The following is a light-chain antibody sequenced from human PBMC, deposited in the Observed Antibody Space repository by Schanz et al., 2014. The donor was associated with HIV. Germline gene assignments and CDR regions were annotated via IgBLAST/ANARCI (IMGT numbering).Light chain of an antibody. CDR2: RDD. J-gene: IGLJ2*01. CDR1: SSNIGSNY. V-gene: IGLV1-47*01. CDR3: AAWDDSLSGVVV. Sequence: QSVLTQPPSASGTPGQGVTISCSGSSSNIGSNYVYWYQHLPGTTPKLLIYRDDQRRSGVPDRFSGSKSGTSASLAISGLRSEDEADYYCAAWDDSLSGVVVFGGGTKVTVL.